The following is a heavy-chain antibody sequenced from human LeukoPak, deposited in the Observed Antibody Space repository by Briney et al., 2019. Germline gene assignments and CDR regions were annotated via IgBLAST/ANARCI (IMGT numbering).Heavy chain of an antibody. D-gene: IGHD1-7*01. CDR1: GGSISSHY. CDR2: IYYSGST. CDR3: ARDILVWNYDWYAFEI. V-gene: IGHV4-59*11. Sequence: PSETLSLTCTVSGGSISSHYWSWIRQPPGKGLEWIGYIYYSGSTNYNPSLKSRVTISVDTSKNQFSLKLSSVTAADTAVYYCARDILVWNYDWYAFEIWGQGTMVTVSS. J-gene: IGHJ3*02.